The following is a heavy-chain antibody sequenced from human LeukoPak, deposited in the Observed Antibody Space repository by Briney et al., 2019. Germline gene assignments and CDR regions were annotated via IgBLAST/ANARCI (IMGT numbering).Heavy chain of an antibody. J-gene: IGHJ3*02. Sequence: ASVKVSCKASGYTFTGYYMHWVRQAPGQGLEWMGWINPNSGGTNYAQKFQGRVTMTRDTSISTAYMELSRLRSDDTAVYYCARVTVTQDAFDIWGQGTMVTVSS. V-gene: IGHV1-2*02. CDR2: INPNSGGT. D-gene: IGHD4-17*01. CDR1: GYTFTGYY. CDR3: ARVTVTQDAFDI.